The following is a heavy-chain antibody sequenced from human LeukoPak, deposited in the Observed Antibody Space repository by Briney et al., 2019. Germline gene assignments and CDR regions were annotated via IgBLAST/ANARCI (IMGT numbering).Heavy chain of an antibody. Sequence: GGSLRLSCAASGFTFSTYWMSWVRQAPGKGLEWVANIRQDGSKIYYVDSVKGRFTISRDNSKNTLYLQMNSLRAEDTAVYYCAMYYDFWSGYEDYWGQGTLVTVSS. CDR2: IRQDGSKI. CDR3: AMYYDFWSGYEDY. V-gene: IGHV3-7*03. CDR1: GFTFSTYW. D-gene: IGHD3-3*01. J-gene: IGHJ4*02.